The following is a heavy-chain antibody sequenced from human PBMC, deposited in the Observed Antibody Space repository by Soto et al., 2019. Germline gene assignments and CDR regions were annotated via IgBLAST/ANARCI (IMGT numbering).Heavy chain of an antibody. V-gene: IGHV3-43*01. CDR2: ISWDGGST. Sequence: GGSLRLSCAASGFTFDDYTMHWVRQAPGKGLEWVSLISWDGGSTYYADSVKGRFTISRDNSKNSLYLQMNSLRTEDTALYYCAKGPHSHPFNSEPAAEYFQHWGQGTLVTVSS. CDR3: AKGPHSHPFNSEPAAEYFQH. D-gene: IGHD2-2*01. CDR1: GFTFDDYT. J-gene: IGHJ1*01.